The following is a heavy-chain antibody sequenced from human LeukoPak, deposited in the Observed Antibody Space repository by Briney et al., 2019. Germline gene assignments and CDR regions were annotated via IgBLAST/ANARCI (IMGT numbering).Heavy chain of an antibody. J-gene: IGHJ4*02. V-gene: IGHV3-7*01. D-gene: IGHD2-21*01. Sequence: SGGSLRLSCSATGFIFSSDWMKWVRQAPGKGLEWVATIKQDGSAKHYGDSVKGRFTISRDNAKNTLYLEMNTLRAEDTAVYYCATGEGHWGQGTLATVSS. CDR1: GFIFSSDW. CDR3: ATGEGH. CDR2: IKQDGSAK.